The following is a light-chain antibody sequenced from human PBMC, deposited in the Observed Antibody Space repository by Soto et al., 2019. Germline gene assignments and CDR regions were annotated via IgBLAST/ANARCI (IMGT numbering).Light chain of an antibody. CDR1: QSISKY. Sequence: DIQVTPSTSFLSASVGERVTLPCRATQSISKYLNWYQQKPGKAPNLLIYSTSTLQSGVPSRFSGSGSGTDFTLTINSLQPEDFATYFCQQAYDIPRTFGQGTKVDI. V-gene: IGKV1-39*01. CDR3: QQAYDIPRT. CDR2: STS. J-gene: IGKJ1*01.